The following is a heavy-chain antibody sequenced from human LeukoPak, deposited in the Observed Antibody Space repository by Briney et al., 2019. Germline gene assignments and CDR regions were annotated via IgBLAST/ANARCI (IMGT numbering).Heavy chain of an antibody. CDR2: VYDNDIS. CDR3: ARGLVLATDDAFDI. J-gene: IGHJ3*02. V-gene: IGHV4-59*01. CDR1: GASIRSYF. D-gene: IGHD1-26*01. Sequence: SETLSLTCSVSGASIRSYFWSCIRQSPGKGLEWIGYVYDNDISNFNPSLESRVTILVDRSKSQFSLKLRSVTAADTAVYYCARGLVLATDDAFDIWGPGTMVTVSS.